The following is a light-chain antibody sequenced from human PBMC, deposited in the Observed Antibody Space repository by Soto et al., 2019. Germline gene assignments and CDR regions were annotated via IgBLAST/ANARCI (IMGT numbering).Light chain of an antibody. V-gene: IGKV1-39*01. CDR1: QSISSY. Sequence: DIQMTQSPSSLSASVGDRVSITCRASQSISSYLSWYQQKPGKAPKLLIYGASSLQSVVPSRFSGSGSGTDFILTISSLQPEDFATYYCQQSFSTLTFGGGTKMEIK. J-gene: IGKJ4*01. CDR3: QQSFSTLT. CDR2: GAS.